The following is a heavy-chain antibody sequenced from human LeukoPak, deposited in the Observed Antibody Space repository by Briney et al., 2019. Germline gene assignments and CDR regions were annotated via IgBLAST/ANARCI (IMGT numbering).Heavy chain of an antibody. J-gene: IGHJ5*02. CDR1: GYTFTGYY. Sequence: VASVKVSCKASGYTFTGYYMHWVRQAPGQGPEWMGWINPNSGGTNYAQKFQGRVTMTRNTSISTAYMELSSLRSEDTAVYYCARGRNNWFDPWGQGTLVTVSS. CDR3: ARGRNNWFDP. V-gene: IGHV1-2*02. CDR2: INPNSGGT.